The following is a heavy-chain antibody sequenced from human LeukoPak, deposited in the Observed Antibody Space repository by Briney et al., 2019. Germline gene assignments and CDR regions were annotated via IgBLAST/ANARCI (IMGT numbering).Heavy chain of an antibody. J-gene: IGHJ4*02. CDR1: GGSISTYY. CDR2: IHYSGST. V-gene: IGHV4-59*01. Sequence: PSETLSLTCTVSGGSISTYYWSWIRQPPEKGLEWIGYIHYSGSTNYNPSLKSRVTISGDTSKNQFSLHVKSVIAADTAVYYCARGETGHNYWGQGTLVTVSS. CDR3: ARGETGHNY. D-gene: IGHD3-9*01.